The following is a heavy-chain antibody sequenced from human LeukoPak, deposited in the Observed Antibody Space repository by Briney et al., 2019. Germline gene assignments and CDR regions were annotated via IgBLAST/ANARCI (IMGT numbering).Heavy chain of an antibody. CDR1: GGSISSSSFY. CDR2: IYYSGST. J-gene: IGHJ4*02. Sequence: TSETLSLTCTVSGGSISSSSFYWGWIRQPPGKGLEWIGSIYYSGSTFYNAPLKSRATIFVDTSKNQFSLRLSSVTAADTAVYYCARGTSGYSYYFDYWGQGTLVTVSS. CDR3: ARGTSGYSYYFDY. V-gene: IGHV4-39*01. D-gene: IGHD3-22*01.